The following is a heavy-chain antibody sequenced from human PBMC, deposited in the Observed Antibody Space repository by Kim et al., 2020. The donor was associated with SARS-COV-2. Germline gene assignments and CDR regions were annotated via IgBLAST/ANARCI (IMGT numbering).Heavy chain of an antibody. Sequence: GGSLRLSCAASGFTVSSNYMSWVRQAPGKGLEWVSVIYSGGSTYYADSVKGRFTISRDNSKNTLYLQMNSLRAEDTAVYYFARGAYDFWSGYTPGWFDPWGQGTLVTVSS. J-gene: IGHJ5*02. V-gene: IGHV3-53*01. D-gene: IGHD3-3*01. CDR2: IYSGGST. CDR1: GFTVSSNY. CDR3: ARGAYDFWSGYTPGWFDP.